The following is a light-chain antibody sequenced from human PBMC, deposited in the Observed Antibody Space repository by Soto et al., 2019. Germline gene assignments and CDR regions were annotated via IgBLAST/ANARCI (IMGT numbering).Light chain of an antibody. CDR1: SSDVGNYKY. V-gene: IGLV2-14*01. CDR3: FSYTSSGTYV. CDR2: EVS. J-gene: IGLJ1*01. Sequence: QAVVTQPASVSGSPGQSITISCTGTSSDVGNYKYVSWYQQHPGKAPKLMIYEVSNRPSGVSNRFSGSKSGNTASLTISGLQAEDETDYYCFSYTSSGTYVFGTGTKLPS.